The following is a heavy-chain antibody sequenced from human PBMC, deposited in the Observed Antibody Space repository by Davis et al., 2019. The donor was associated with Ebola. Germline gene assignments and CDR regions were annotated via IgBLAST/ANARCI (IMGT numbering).Heavy chain of an antibody. Sequence: GSLRLSCAASGFTLNNYEMSWIRQHPGKGLEWIGEINHSGSTNYNPSLKSRVTISVDTSKNQFSLKLSSVTAADTAVYYCARSFLRSGWYYWGQGTLVTVSS. V-gene: IGHV4-34*01. CDR2: INHSGST. CDR1: GFTLNNYE. D-gene: IGHD6-19*01. CDR3: ARSFLRSGWYY. J-gene: IGHJ4*02.